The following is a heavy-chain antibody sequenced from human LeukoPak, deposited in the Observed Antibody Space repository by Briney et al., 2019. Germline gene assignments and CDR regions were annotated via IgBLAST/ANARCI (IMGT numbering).Heavy chain of an antibody. CDR3: AREPEYSSGWPYYFDY. V-gene: IGHV3-33*01. Sequence: GRSLRLSCAASGFTFSSYGMHWVRQAPGKGLEWVAVIWYDGSNKYYADSVKGRFTISRDNSKNTLYLQMNSLRAEDTAVYYCAREPEYSSGWPYYFDYWGQGTLVTVSS. J-gene: IGHJ4*02. CDR1: GFTFSSYG. CDR2: IWYDGSNK. D-gene: IGHD6-19*01.